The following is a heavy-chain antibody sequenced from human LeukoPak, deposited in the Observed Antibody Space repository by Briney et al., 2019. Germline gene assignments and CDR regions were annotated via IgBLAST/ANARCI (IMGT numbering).Heavy chain of an antibody. Sequence: SQTLSLTCTVSGGSISSGGYYWSWIRQPPGKGLEWIGYIYHSGSTYYNPSLKSRVTISVDRSKNQFSLKLSSVTAADTAVYYCARGRLFMLNGGYYFDYWGQGTLVTVSS. V-gene: IGHV4-30-2*01. CDR1: GGSISSGGYY. CDR3: ARGRLFMLNGGYYFDY. D-gene: IGHD3-22*01. CDR2: IYHSGST. J-gene: IGHJ4*02.